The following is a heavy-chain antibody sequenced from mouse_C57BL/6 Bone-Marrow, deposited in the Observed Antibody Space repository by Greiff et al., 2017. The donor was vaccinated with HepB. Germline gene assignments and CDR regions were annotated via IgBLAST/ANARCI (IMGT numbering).Heavy chain of an antibody. Sequence: VQLQQSGPELVKPGASVKISCKASGYTFTDYYMNWVKQSQGKSLEWIGDINPNNGGTSYNQKFKGKATLTVDKSSSTAYMELRSLTSEDSAVYYCARALYYDYGRDYWGQGTTLTVSS. D-gene: IGHD2-4*01. CDR3: ARALYYDYGRDY. V-gene: IGHV1-26*01. J-gene: IGHJ2*01. CDR1: GYTFTDYY. CDR2: INPNNGGT.